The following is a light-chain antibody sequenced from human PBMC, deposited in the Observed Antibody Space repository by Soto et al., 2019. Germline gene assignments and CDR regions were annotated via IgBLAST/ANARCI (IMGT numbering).Light chain of an antibody. CDR2: EVS. CDR1: SSDVGAYKY. V-gene: IGLV2-8*01. J-gene: IGLJ3*02. Sequence: QSALTQPPSASGSPGQSVTISCTGTSSDVGAYKYVSWYQQYPGKAPKLMNYEVSRRPSGVPDRFSGSKSGNTASLTVSGLQAEDEADYYCTSYAGSNIWVFGGGTKLTVL. CDR3: TSYAGSNIWV.